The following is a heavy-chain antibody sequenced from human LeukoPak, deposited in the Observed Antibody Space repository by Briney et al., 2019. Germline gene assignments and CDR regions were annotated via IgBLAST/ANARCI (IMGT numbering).Heavy chain of an antibody. J-gene: IGHJ5*02. CDR3: ARVQKVRGVILTASTQNNWFDP. V-gene: IGHV1-8*01. Sequence: ASVKVSCKASGYTFTSYDINWVRQATGQGLEWMGWMNPNSGNTGYAQKFQGRVTTTRNTSISTAYMELSSLRSEDTAVYYCARVQKVRGVILTASTQNNWFDPWGQGTLVTVSS. D-gene: IGHD3-10*01. CDR1: GYTFTSYD. CDR2: MNPNSGNT.